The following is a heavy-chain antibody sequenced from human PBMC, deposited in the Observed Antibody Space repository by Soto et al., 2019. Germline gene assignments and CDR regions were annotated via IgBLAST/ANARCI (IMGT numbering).Heavy chain of an antibody. CDR3: VRAGYDSSGYSTSFDY. D-gene: IGHD3-22*01. CDR1: GFTFSSYA. Sequence: GGSLRLSCAASGFTFSSYAMHWVRQAPGKGLEWVAVISYDGSNKYYADSVKGRFTISRDNSKNTLYLQMNSLRAEDTAVYYCVRAGYDSSGYSTSFDYWGQGTLVTVSS. V-gene: IGHV3-30-3*01. J-gene: IGHJ4*02. CDR2: ISYDGSNK.